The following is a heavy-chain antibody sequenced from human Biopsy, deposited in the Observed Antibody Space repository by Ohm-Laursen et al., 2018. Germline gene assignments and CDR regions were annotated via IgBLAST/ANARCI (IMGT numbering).Heavy chain of an antibody. CDR1: GYTFTSYD. J-gene: IGHJ5*02. D-gene: IGHD1-7*01. CDR3: GRAVRNQLLTDP. Sequence: SSVEVSCKASGYTFTSYDITWVRQASGQGPEWIGWLNPVSGNPNFGQKFRGRVTVTSDTSISTAYMELSGLTSDDTATYYCGRAVRNQLLTDPWGQGTLVTVTS. V-gene: IGHV1-8*01. CDR2: LNPVSGNP.